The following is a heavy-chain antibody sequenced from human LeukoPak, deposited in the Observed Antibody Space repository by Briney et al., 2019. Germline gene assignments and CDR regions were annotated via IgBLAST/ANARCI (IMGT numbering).Heavy chain of an antibody. CDR2: INADNGNT. Sequence: ASVKLSCKASGYTFTSYSMHWVRQAPGQRLEGMRWINADNGNTKYSQKFQGRVTITRDTSASTAYMELSSLRSEDTAVYYCAREISARYNWNDGDAFDIWGQGTIVTVSS. J-gene: IGHJ3*02. V-gene: IGHV1-3*01. D-gene: IGHD1-1*01. CDR3: AREISARYNWNDGDAFDI. CDR1: GYTFTSYS.